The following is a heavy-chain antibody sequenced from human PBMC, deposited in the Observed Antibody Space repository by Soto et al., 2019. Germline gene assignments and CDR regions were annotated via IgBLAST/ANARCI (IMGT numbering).Heavy chain of an antibody. D-gene: IGHD3-3*01. CDR1: GYTFTSYG. CDR3: ARDQIPYTIFGVVIIEVPNYYYGMDV. CDR2: ISAYNGNT. V-gene: IGHV1-18*01. Sequence: ASVKVSCKASGYTFTSYGISWVRQAPGQGLEWMGWISAYNGNTNYAQKLQGRVTMTTDTSTSTAYMELRSLRSDDTAVYYCARDQIPYTIFGVVIIEVPNYYYGMDVWGQGTTVTVSS. J-gene: IGHJ6*02.